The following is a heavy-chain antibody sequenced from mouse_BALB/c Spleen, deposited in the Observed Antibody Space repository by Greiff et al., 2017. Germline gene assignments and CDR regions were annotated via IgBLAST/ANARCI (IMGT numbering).Heavy chain of an antibody. CDR1: GFTFSSYT. D-gene: IGHD1-1*01. CDR3: ARHGYYGSSYYYYAMDY. V-gene: IGHV5-12-2*01. CDR2: ISNGGGST. Sequence: EVQGVESGGGLVQPGGSLKLSCAASGFTFSSYTMSWVRQTPEKRLEWVAYISNGGGSTYYPDTVKGRFTISRDNAKNTLYLQMSSLKSEDTAMYYCARHGYYGSSYYYYAMDYWGQGTSVTVSA. J-gene: IGHJ4*01.